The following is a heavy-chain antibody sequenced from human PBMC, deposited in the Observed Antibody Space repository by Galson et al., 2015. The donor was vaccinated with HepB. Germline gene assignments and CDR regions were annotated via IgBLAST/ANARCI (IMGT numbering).Heavy chain of an antibody. D-gene: IGHD6-19*01. J-gene: IGHJ6*02. CDR1: GFTFDDYG. CDR3: ARDRAYSSGWRNPPYYCYGMDV. Sequence: SLRLSCAASGFTFDDYGMSWVRQAPGKGLEWVSGINWNGGSTGYADSVKGRFTISRDNAKNSLYLQMNSLRAEDTALYYCARDRAYSSGWRNPPYYCYGMDVWGQGTTVTVSS. CDR2: INWNGGST. V-gene: IGHV3-20*04.